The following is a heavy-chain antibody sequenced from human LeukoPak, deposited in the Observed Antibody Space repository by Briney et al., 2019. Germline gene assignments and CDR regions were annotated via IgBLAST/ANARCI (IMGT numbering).Heavy chain of an antibody. CDR2: IRYDGSNK. V-gene: IGHV3-30*02. J-gene: IGHJ4*02. D-gene: IGHD6-6*01. Sequence: GSLRLFCGAAGFHFRCYGLPWVRQGPGKGVERVGFIRYDGSNKYYSDSVKGRFTISRDNSKNTLYLQMNSLRAEDTALYYCAKDATRPTSGAPGYWGQGTLVTVSS. CDR3: AKDATRPTSGAPGY. CDR1: GFHFRCYG.